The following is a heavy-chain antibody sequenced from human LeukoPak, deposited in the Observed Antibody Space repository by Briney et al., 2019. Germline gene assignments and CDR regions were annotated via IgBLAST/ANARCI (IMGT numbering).Heavy chain of an antibody. D-gene: IGHD6-19*01. CDR2: IKEDGSQK. Sequence: GGSLRLSCAGTGFTFSNYWMNWVRQAPGKGLEWVANIKEDGSQKYNVDSVKGRFTISRDNAKNSVYLQMSSLRAEDTAVYYCAGSSGWLFDYWGQGTLVAVSS. J-gene: IGHJ4*02. CDR3: AGSSGWLFDY. V-gene: IGHV3-7*01. CDR1: GFTFSNYW.